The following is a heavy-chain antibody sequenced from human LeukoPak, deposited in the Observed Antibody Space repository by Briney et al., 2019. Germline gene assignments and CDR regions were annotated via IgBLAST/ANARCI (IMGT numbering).Heavy chain of an antibody. D-gene: IGHD1-26*01. CDR1: GYTFTGYY. Sequence: ASVKVSCKASGYTFTGYYMHWVRQAPGQGLEWMGWINPNSGGTNYAQKFQGRVTMTRDTSISTAYMELSRLRSDDTAVYYCARGRDRGASTPFDYWGRGTLVTVSS. J-gene: IGHJ4*02. CDR3: ARGRDRGASTPFDY. V-gene: IGHV1-2*02. CDR2: INPNSGGT.